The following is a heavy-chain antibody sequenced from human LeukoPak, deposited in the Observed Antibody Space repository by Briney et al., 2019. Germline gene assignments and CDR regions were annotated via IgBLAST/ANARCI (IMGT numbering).Heavy chain of an antibody. J-gene: IGHJ4*02. CDR2: ISSGSTYI. CDR3: ARGSSSGLKSYYFDY. D-gene: IGHD6-13*01. CDR1: GSTFSNYV. Sequence: GGSLRLSCAASGSTFSNYVINWVRQAPGQGLEWVSTISSGSTYIYYADLVKGRFTISRDNANSSLYLQMSSLRDEDTAVYYCARGSSSGLKSYYFDYWGQGTLVTVSS. V-gene: IGHV3-21*01.